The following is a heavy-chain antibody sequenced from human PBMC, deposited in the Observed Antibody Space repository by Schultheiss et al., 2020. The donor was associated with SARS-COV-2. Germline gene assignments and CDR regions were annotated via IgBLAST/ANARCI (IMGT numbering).Heavy chain of an antibody. CDR3: AKEVVAASDY. D-gene: IGHD2-15*01. V-gene: IGHV3-48*01. CDR1: GFTFSSYW. Sequence: GGSLRLSCAASGFTFSSYWMSWVRQAPGKGLEWVSYISSSGSTIYYADSVKGRFTISRDNSKNTLYLQMNSLRAEDTAVYYCAKEVVAASDYWGQGTLVTVSS. CDR2: ISSSGSTI. J-gene: IGHJ4*02.